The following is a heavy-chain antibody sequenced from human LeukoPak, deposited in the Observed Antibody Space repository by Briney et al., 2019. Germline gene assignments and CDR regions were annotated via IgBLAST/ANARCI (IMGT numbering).Heavy chain of an antibody. CDR1: GGSISSYY. V-gene: IGHV4-59*08. J-gene: IGHJ3*02. CDR2: IYYSGST. D-gene: IGHD1-14*01. Sequence: SETLSLTCTVSGGSISSYYWSWIRQPPGKGLEWIGYIYYSGSTNYNPSLKSRVTISVDTSKNQFSLKLSSVTAADTAVYYCARPALVSGGAFGIWGQGTMVTVSS. CDR3: ARPALVSGGAFGI.